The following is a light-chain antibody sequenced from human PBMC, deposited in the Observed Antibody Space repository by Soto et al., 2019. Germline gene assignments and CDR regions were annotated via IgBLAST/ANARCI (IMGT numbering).Light chain of an antibody. Sequence: QSVLTQPPSVSWAPGQRVTISCTGSSSNIGAGYYVHWYQQLPGTSPKLLIYGNNNRPSGVPDRFSGSKSGTSASLAITGLQAEDEADYYCQSYDSSLSGPSFGGGTKLTVL. CDR1: SSNIGAGYY. CDR3: QSYDSSLSGPS. CDR2: GNN. J-gene: IGLJ2*01. V-gene: IGLV1-40*01.